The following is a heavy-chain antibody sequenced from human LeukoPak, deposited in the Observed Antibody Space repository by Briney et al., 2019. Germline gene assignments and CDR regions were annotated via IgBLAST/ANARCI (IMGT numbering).Heavy chain of an antibody. CDR1: GFTFSSYT. V-gene: IGHV3-21*01. CDR2: ISGRSSYI. J-gene: IGHJ4*02. Sequence: GGSLRLSCAAAGFTFSSYTMNWVRQAAGKGLEWVSSISGRSSYIYYADSVKGRFTISRDNAKNSLHLQMNSLRAEDTAVYYCAGGSGYYSTPTYFDYWGQGTLVTVSS. D-gene: IGHD3-22*01. CDR3: AGGSGYYSTPTYFDY.